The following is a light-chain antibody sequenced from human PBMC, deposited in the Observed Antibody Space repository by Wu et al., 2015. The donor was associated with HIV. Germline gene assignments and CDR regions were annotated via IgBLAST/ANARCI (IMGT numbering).Light chain of an antibody. V-gene: IGKV1-8*01. CDR2: AAS. CDR3: TTVIIRYPRT. CDR1: QGISSY. Sequence: AIRMTQSPSSLSASTGDRVTITCRASQGISSYLAWYQQKPGKAPKLLIYAASTLQSGVPSRFSGSGSGTDFTLTISCLQSEXFATYYCTTVIIRYPRTFGQGTKVEIK. J-gene: IGKJ1*01.